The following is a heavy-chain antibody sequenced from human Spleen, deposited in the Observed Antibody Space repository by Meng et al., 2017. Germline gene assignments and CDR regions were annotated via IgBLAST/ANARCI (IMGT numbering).Heavy chain of an antibody. CDR2: INHSGST. J-gene: IGHJ4*02. CDR3: ARGPTTMAHDFDY. V-gene: IGHV4-34*01. D-gene: IGHD4-11*01. CDR1: GGSFSDYY. Sequence: QVKLQQWGAGLFKPSETLSLTCVVAGGSFSDYYWSWIRQPPGKGLEWIGEINHSGSTNYNPYLESRATISVDTSQNNLSLKLSSVTAADSAVYYCARGPTTMAHDFDYWGQGTLVTVSS.